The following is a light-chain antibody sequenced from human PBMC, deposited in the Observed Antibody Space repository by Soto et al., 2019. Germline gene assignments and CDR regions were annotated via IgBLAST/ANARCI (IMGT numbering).Light chain of an antibody. Sequence: QSALTQPASVSGSPGQSMTISCTGTSSDIGAYEYVSWYQQYPGKVPTLIISEVRFRPSGVSNRFSGSKSCNTASLTISGLQTEDEADYYCGSYASATLIFGGGTKLTVL. CDR3: GSYASATLI. V-gene: IGLV2-14*01. CDR2: EVR. J-gene: IGLJ2*01. CDR1: SSDIGAYEY.